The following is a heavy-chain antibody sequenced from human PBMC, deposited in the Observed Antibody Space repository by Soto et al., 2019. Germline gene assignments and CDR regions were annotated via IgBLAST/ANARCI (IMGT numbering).Heavy chain of an antibody. J-gene: IGHJ4*02. D-gene: IGHD1-26*01. CDR3: ARVGGIARFDD. CDR2: IIPIFGTA. CDR1: GGPLSSYA. Sequence: ASVEVSSRASGGPLSSYAISLGRQAPGQGLEWMGGIIPIFGTANYAQKFQGRVTITADESTSKAYMELSSLRSEDTAVYYCARVGGIARFDDWGQGTRVTVS. V-gene: IGHV1-69*13.